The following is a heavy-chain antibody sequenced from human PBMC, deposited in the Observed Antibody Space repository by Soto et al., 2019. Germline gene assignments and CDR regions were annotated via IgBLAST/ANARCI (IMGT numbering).Heavy chain of an antibody. CDR1: GYSFTSYG. J-gene: IGHJ4*02. D-gene: IGHD3-22*01. CDR2: ISAYNGNT. V-gene: IGHV1-18*01. CDR3: ARDIVFEDSSENLAGY. Sequence: QVQLVQSGAEVKKPGASVKVSCKASGYSFTSYGFSWVRQAPGQGLEWMGWISAYNGNTNYAQKLQGRVTMTTDTSGSTGYMELRSLRSDDNAVYYCARDIVFEDSSENLAGYWGQGTLVTVSS.